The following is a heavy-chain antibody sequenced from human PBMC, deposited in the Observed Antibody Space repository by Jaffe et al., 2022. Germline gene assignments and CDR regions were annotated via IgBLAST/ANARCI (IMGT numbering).Heavy chain of an antibody. CDR1: GFTFSSYS. J-gene: IGHJ6*03. CDR2: ISSSSSYI. Sequence: EVQLVESGGGLVKPGGSLRLSCAASGFTFSSYSMNWVRQAPGKGLEWVSSISSSSSYIYYADSVKGRFTISRDNAKNSLYLQMNSLRAEDTAVYYCARDRDYYYYMDVWGKGTTVTVSS. CDR3: ARDRDYYYYMDV. V-gene: IGHV3-21*01.